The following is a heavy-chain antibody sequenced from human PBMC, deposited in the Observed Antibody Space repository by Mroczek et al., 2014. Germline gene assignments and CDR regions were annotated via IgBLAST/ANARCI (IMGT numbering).Heavy chain of an antibody. CDR1: GYTLTELS. D-gene: IGHD6-6*01. CDR2: FDPEDGET. CDR3: ATSPGEEKQLVRPAVNDAFDI. V-gene: IGHV1-24*01. J-gene: IGHJ3*02. Sequence: QVQLVQSGAEVKKPGASVKVSCKVSGYTLTELSMHWVRQAPGKGLEWMGGFDPEDGETIYAQKFQGRVTMTEDTSTDTAYMELSSLRSEDTAVYYCATSPGEEKQLVRPAVNDAFDIWGQGTMGHRLF.